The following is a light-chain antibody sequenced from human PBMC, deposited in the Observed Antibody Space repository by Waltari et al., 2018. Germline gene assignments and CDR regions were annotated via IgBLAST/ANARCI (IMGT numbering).Light chain of an antibody. CDR3: ASWDDSLNGHWV. CDR1: YSNIGINV. CDR2: RSD. J-gene: IGLJ3*02. Sequence: QSVLTQTPSASGAPGQRVTISCSGSYSNIGINVVKWYQQLPGKAPKLLIYRSDRRPSGVPVRFSGSKSDSSASLAIDGLHSEDEADYYCASWDDSLNGHWVFGGGTKVTVL. V-gene: IGLV1-44*01.